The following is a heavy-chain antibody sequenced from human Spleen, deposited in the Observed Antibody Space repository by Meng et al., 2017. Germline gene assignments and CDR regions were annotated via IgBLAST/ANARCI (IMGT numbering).Heavy chain of an antibody. V-gene: IGHV2-5*02. Sequence: SGPTLVKPTQTLTLTCTFSGLSLSSSGVGVGWIRQPPGKTLEWLALIYWDDDNRYSPSLKSRLTITKDTSKNQVFLIMTNMNPVDTATYYCVHNTARVWGQGIVVTVSS. J-gene: IGHJ4*02. CDR3: VHNTARV. D-gene: IGHD4-17*01. CDR1: GLSLSSSGVG. CDR2: IYWDDDN.